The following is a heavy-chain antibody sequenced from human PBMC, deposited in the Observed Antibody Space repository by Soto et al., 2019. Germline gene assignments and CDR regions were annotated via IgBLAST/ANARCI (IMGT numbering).Heavy chain of an antibody. V-gene: IGHV3-33*01. J-gene: IGHJ4*02. D-gene: IGHD2-15*01. Sequence: QVQLVESGGGVVQPGRSLRLSCAASGFTFSSYGMHWVRQAPGKGLEWVAVIWYDGSNKYYADSVKGRFTISRDNSKNTLYLQMNSLRAEDTAVYYCARDLRGGSWQTAFGYLGQGTLVTVSS. CDR3: ARDLRGGSWQTAFGY. CDR1: GFTFSSYG. CDR2: IWYDGSNK.